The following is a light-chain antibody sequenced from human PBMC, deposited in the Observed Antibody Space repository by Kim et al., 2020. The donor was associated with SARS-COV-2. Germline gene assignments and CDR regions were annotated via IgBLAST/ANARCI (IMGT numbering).Light chain of an antibody. CDR2: AAS. V-gene: IGKV1-6*01. Sequence: ASIGDRVTITCRQSQGIRNDLSWYQQKPGQAPKVLVYAASSLQPGVPSRFSGSGSDTDFTLTISSLQPEDAATYYCLQDYTYPWTFGQGTKVDIK. CDR1: QGIRND. J-gene: IGKJ1*01. CDR3: LQDYTYPWT.